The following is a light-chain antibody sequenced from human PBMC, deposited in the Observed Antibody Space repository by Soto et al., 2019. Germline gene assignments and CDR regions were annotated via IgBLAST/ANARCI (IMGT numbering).Light chain of an antibody. CDR1: QPVSNN. J-gene: IGKJ4*01. CDR2: DAS. Sequence: EIVLTQSPDTLSVSPGGRATLSCRASQPVSNNLAWYQQKPGQPPRLLIFDASRRAAGIPARFSGSGSETEFTLTINRLQSEDFAVYYCQQDNRWPLTFGGGTKVDIK. CDR3: QQDNRWPLT. V-gene: IGKV3D-15*01.